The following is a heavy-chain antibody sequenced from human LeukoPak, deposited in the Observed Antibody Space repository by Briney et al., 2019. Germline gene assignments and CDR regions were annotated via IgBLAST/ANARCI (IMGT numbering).Heavy chain of an antibody. J-gene: IGHJ4*02. D-gene: IGHD2-21*01. V-gene: IGHV1-69*01. CDR2: IIPIFGTT. Sequence: GSSVKVSCKASGGTFNNYPISWVRQAPGQGLEWMGGIIPIFGTTNYAPKFQGRVTFTADESTSTVYMELSSLRSEDTAVYYCAGAIGYWGQGTLVTVSS. CDR3: AGAIGY. CDR1: GGTFNNYP.